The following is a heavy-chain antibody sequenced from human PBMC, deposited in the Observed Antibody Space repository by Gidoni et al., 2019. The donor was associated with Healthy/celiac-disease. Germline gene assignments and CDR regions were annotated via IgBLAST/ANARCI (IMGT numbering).Heavy chain of an antibody. CDR1: GFTFSSYS. Sequence: EVQLVESGGGLVKPGGSLRLSCAASGFTFSSYSMNWVRQAPGKGLEWVSSISSSSSYIYYADSVKGRFTISRDNAKNSLYLQMNSLRAEDTAVYYCARDVDSGSYYEVWFDPWGQGTLVTVSS. CDR3: ARDVDSGSYYEVWFDP. CDR2: ISSSSSYI. D-gene: IGHD1-26*01. J-gene: IGHJ5*02. V-gene: IGHV3-21*01.